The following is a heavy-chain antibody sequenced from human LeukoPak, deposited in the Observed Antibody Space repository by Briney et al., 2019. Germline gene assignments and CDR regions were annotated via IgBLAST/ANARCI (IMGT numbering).Heavy chain of an antibody. D-gene: IGHD1-20*01. J-gene: IGHJ4*02. V-gene: IGHV4-39*07. CDR3: ARVRYNWNRDFEY. CDR2: IYYSGST. CDR1: GGSISSSSYY. Sequence: SETLSLTCTVSGGSISSSSYYWGWIRQPPGKGLEWIGSIYYSGSTYYNPSLKSRVTISVDTSKNQFSLKLNSVTAAGTAVYYCARVRYNWNRDFEYWGQGTLVTVSS.